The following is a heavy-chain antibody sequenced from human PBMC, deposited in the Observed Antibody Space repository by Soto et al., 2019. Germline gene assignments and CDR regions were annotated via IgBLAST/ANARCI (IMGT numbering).Heavy chain of an antibody. Sequence: VGPLRPSSAASGFHFSDYDMSWIHQAPGKGLERVSYISNSGNSIYYADSVKGRFTISRDNAKNSLYLQMNSLRAEDTAVYYCAKEGRHDDPVWRGMDVWGQGTTVTVSS. CDR1: GFHFSDYD. D-gene: IGHD2-21*01. CDR2: ISNSGNSI. J-gene: IGHJ6*02. CDR3: AKEGRHDDPVWRGMDV. V-gene: IGHV3-11*01.